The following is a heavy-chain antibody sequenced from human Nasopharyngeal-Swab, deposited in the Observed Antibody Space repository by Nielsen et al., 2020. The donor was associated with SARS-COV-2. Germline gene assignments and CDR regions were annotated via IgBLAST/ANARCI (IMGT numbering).Heavy chain of an antibody. D-gene: IGHD3-16*01. J-gene: IGHJ4*02. CDR1: GFTFSAYW. CDR3: ARGYDYYFDY. Sequence: GESLKISCAASGFTFSAYWMNWVRLAPGKGLEWVANIKQDGSEKNYVDSLKGRSTISRDNAKNSLYLQMNSLRAEDTAVYYCARGYDYYFDYWGQGTLVTVSS. V-gene: IGHV3-7*01. CDR2: IKQDGSEK.